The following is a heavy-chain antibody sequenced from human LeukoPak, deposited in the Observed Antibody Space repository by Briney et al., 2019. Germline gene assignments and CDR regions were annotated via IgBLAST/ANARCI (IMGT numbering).Heavy chain of an antibody. CDR1: GGSISSGSYY. V-gene: IGHV4-61*02. CDR3: ARTTYYYGSGSYYDY. CDR2: IYTSGST. J-gene: IGHJ4*02. D-gene: IGHD3-10*01. Sequence: PSQTLSLTCTVSGGSISSGSYYWSWIRQPAGKGLEWIGRIYTSGSTNYNPSLKSRVTMSVDTSKNQFSLKLSSVTAADTAVYYCARTTYYYGSGSYYDYWGQGTLVTVSS.